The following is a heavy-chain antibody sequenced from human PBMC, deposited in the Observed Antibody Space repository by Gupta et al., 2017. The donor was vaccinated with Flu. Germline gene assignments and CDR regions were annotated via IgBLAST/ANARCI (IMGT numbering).Heavy chain of an antibody. CDR1: GLTFSDYA. CDR2: FGAGGDRT. Sequence: EVQLLESGGGVVQPGESLRLSCVVSGLTFSDYAMNWVRQAPGKGLGWLSTFGAGGDRTYYADSVMGRFTISRDNSKNTIYLQMNSLTGDDTAVYYCAKDRSGNPAIDYWGQGALVTVSA. J-gene: IGHJ4*02. CDR3: AKDRSGNPAIDY. V-gene: IGHV3-23*01. D-gene: IGHD6-13*01.